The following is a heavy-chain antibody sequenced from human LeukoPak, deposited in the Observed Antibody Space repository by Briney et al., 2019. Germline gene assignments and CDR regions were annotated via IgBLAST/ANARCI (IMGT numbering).Heavy chain of an antibody. CDR1: GYTFTSYY. V-gene: IGHV1-69*04. CDR3: AREPLRFGELSY. D-gene: IGHD3-10*01. Sequence: ASVKVSCKASGYTFTSYYMHWVRQAPGQGLEWMGRIIPILGIANYAQKFQGRVTITADKSTSTAYMELSSLRSEDTAVYYCAREPLRFGELSYWGQGTLVTVSS. J-gene: IGHJ4*02. CDR2: IIPILGIA.